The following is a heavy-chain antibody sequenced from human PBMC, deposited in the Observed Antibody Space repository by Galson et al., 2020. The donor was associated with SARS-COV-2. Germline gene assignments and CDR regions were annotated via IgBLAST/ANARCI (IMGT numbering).Heavy chain of an antibody. J-gene: IGHJ6*03. D-gene: IGHD3-10*01. CDR1: GYTFTSYA. CDR2: INTNTGNP. Sequence: ASVKVSCKASGYTFTSYAMNWVRQAPGQGLEWMGWINTNTGNPTYAQGFTGRFVFSLDTSVSTAYLQISSLKAEDTAVYYCALIRTGVYYYGSGSYYKELNYDYMDVWGKGTTVTVSS. V-gene: IGHV7-4-1*02. CDR3: ALIRTGVYYYGSGSYYKELNYDYMDV.